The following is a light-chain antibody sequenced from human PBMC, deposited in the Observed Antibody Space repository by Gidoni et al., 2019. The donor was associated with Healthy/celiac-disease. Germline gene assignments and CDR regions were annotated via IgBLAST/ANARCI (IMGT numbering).Light chain of an antibody. V-gene: IGKV1-5*03. CDR3: QQYNSYSVT. CDR1: QSISSW. J-gene: IGKJ1*01. CDR2: KAS. Sequence: DIQRTQSPSTLSASVGDRVTITCRASQSISSWLAWYQQKPGKAPKLLLYKASSLESGVPSRFRGSGSGTEFTLTISRLQPDDFATYYCQQYNSYSVTFGQGTKVEIK.